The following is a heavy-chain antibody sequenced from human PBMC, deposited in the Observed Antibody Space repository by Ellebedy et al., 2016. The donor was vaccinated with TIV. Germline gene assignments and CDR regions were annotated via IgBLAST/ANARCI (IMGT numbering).Heavy chain of an antibody. J-gene: IGHJ5*02. CDR3: THGGGYSGYAQKNWFDP. CDR2: IIPIFGTA. Sequence: SVKVSCXASGGTFSSYAISWVRQAPGQGLEWMGGIIPIFGTANYAQKFQGRVTITADESTSTAYMELSSLRSEDTAVYYCTHGGGYSGYAQKNWFDPWGQGTLVTVSS. V-gene: IGHV1-69*13. D-gene: IGHD5-12*01. CDR1: GGTFSSYA.